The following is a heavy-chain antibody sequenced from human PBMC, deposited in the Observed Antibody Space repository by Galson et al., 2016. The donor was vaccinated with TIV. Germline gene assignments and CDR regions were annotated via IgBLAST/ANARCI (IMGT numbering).Heavy chain of an antibody. D-gene: IGHD3-3*01. J-gene: IGHJ6*02. CDR3: ARESQPTFFGVSIIDY. CDR2: ISSSSTFI. Sequence: SLRLSCAASGFTFSSYTMHWVRQAPGKEPQWVSSISSSSTFIYYADSVKGRFTISRDNTNDLLYLEMSSLRVEDTAMYYCARESQPTFFGVSIIDYWGQGTTVTVS. V-gene: IGHV3-21*01. CDR1: GFTFSSYT.